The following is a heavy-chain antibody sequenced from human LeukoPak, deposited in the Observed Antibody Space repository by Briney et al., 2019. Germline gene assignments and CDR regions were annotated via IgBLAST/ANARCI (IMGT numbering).Heavy chain of an antibody. V-gene: IGHV1-18*01. CDR3: ARDTMVRGVIVPPGFDP. Sequence: ASVKVSCKASGYTFTSYGISWVRQAPGQGLEWMGWISAYNGNTNYAQKLQGRVTMTTDTSTSTAYMELRSLRSDDTAVYYCARDTMVRGVIVPPGFDPWGQGTLVTVSS. CDR1: GYTFTSYG. D-gene: IGHD3-10*01. CDR2: ISAYNGNT. J-gene: IGHJ5*02.